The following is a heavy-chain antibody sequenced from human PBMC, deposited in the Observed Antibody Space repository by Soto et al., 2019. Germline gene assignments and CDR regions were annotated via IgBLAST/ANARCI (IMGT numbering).Heavy chain of an antibody. V-gene: IGHV4-34*01. CDR1: GGSVNSGNYY. CDR2: MSHSGGT. J-gene: IGHJ3*02. Sequence: QVQLQQWGAGLLKPSETLSLTCAVYGGSVNSGNYYWSWIRQPPGMGLEWIGEMSHSGGTHFNPSLKSRGTRSVDTSKNQFSLKMSSVTAADTALYYCARVERGTATTVVDAFDIWGPGTLVTVSS. CDR3: ARVERGTATTVVDAFDI. D-gene: IGHD1-1*01.